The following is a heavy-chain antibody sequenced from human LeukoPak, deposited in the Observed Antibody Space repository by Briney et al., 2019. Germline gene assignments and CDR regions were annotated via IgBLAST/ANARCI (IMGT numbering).Heavy chain of an antibody. V-gene: IGHV3-21*01. CDR3: ARNYDFSSGYFDWYFDL. Sequence: GGSLRLSCAASGFTFSSYSMNWVRQAPGKGLEWVSSISSSSSYIYYADSVKGRFTISRDNAKNSLYLQMNSLRAEDTAVYYCARNYDFSSGYFDWYFDLWGRGTLVNVSS. D-gene: IGHD3-3*01. CDR1: GFTFSSYS. J-gene: IGHJ2*01. CDR2: ISSSSSYI.